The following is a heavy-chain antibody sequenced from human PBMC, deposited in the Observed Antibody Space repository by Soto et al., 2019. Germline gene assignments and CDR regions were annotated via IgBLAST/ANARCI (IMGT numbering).Heavy chain of an antibody. CDR3: KRAGHDFWSGYYASFDY. D-gene: IGHD3-3*01. Sequence: QVQLVQSGAEVKKPGSSVKVSCKASGGTFSSYTISWVRQAPGQGLEWMGRIIPILGIANYAQKFQGRVTITADKSTSTAYMELSSLRSDYTAVYYCKRAGHDFWSGYYASFDYWGQGTLVTVSS. CDR2: IIPILGIA. J-gene: IGHJ4*02. V-gene: IGHV1-69*02. CDR1: GGTFSSYT.